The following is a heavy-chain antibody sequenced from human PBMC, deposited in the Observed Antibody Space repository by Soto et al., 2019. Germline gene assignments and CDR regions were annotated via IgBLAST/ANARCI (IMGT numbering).Heavy chain of an antibody. V-gene: IGHV3-74*01. Sequence: EVQLVESGGGLVQPGGSLRLSCAASGFTFSSYWMHWVRQAPGKGLVWVSRIKSDGTSTSYADSVKGRFTISRDNAKNTLYLQMNSLRAEDTAVDYCARDVCYSGYDIHFDYWGQGTLVTVSS. CDR2: IKSDGTST. CDR1: GFTFSSYW. D-gene: IGHD5-12*01. CDR3: ARDVCYSGYDIHFDY. J-gene: IGHJ4*02.